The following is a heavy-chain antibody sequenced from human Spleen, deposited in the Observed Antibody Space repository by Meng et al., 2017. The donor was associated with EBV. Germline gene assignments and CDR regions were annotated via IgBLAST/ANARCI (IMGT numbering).Heavy chain of an antibody. CDR2: IYHSGST. J-gene: IGHJ4*02. CDR3: ARDGYSSGIGY. Sequence: QWQGSGPGLVKPSETLSLTCTVSGGSVSRGSYYWSWIRQPPGKGLEWIGYIYHSGSTKYNPSLTSRVTISVDTSKNQFSLNLRSVTAADTAVYYCARDGYSSGIGYWGQGTLVTVSS. D-gene: IGHD6-19*01. CDR1: GGSVSRGSYY. V-gene: IGHV4-61*01.